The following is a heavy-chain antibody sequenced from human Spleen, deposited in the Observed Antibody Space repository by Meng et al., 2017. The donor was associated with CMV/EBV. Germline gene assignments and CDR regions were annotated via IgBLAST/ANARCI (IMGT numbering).Heavy chain of an antibody. D-gene: IGHD3-3*01. Sequence: SIYGLIRVRQAPGQGLEWMGAIIPVFDTTNCAQRFQGRVTITTDKSTNTAYMELSSLRSADTAVYYCARTSFAENYDFWSGVKCFDPWGQGTLVTVSS. CDR3: ARTSFAENYDFWSGVKCFDP. V-gene: IGHV1-69*05. CDR1: SIYG. J-gene: IGHJ5*02. CDR2: IIPVFDTT.